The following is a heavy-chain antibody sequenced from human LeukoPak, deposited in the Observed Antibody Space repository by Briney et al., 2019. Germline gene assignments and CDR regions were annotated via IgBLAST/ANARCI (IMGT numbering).Heavy chain of an antibody. CDR2: IGPHSTFT. CDR3: VREGEGPLSKDFDY. J-gene: IGHJ4*02. D-gene: IGHD2/OR15-2a*01. CDR1: GFTFTDHY. V-gene: IGHV1-2*02. Sequence: GSVKVSCTSSGFTFTDHYIHWVRQAPGKGLEWMGDIGPHSTFTSYPQEFQGRVTMTRDTSMTTAYMQLTRLTSDDTAVYYCVREGEGPLSKDFDYWGQGTLVTVSS.